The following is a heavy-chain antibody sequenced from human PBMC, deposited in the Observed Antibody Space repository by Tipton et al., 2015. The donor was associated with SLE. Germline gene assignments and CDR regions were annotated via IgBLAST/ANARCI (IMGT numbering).Heavy chain of an antibody. CDR2: MNTYNGNT. V-gene: IGHV1-18*01. CDR1: GYTFTTYG. J-gene: IGHJ4*02. Sequence: QLVQSGAEVKKPGASVKVSCKASGYTFTTYGISWVRQAPGQGLEWMGWMNTYNGNTKYSQKFQGRVTMTTDTSTSTVYMDLRSLRSDDTAVYYCARVRYDFWSGLNYWGQGTLVTVSS. CDR3: ARVRYDFWSGLNY. D-gene: IGHD3-3*01.